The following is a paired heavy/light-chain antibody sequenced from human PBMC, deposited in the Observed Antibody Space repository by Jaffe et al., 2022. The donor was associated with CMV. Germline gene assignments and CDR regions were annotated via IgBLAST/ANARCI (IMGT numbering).Light chain of an antibody. J-gene: IGKJ1*01. CDR2: DAS. Sequence: IVLTQSPGTLSLFPGQRATLSCRASQSVSRSFLAWYQQKPGQAPRLLIYDASTRATGIPDRFSGSGSGTEFTLTINRLEPEDFAVYYCQQYGDSVRTFGQGTKVEIK. CDR3: QQYGDSVRT. CDR1: QSVSRSF. V-gene: IGKV3-20*01.
Heavy chain of an antibody. CDR3: ARLREGNSWYKASYYSYMDV. J-gene: IGHJ6*03. V-gene: IGHV4-39*01. CDR1: GASIVSTTHY. CDR2: VYYSGNS. Sequence: QLQLQESGPGLAKPSETLSLTCIVSGASIVSTTHYWGWIRQSPGKRMEWIGTVYYSGNSYYNPSLQGRVSISVDRSKNQFSLRLTSLTAADTAIYYCARLREGNSWYKASYYSYMDVWGKGRSVTVSS. D-gene: IGHD6-13*01.